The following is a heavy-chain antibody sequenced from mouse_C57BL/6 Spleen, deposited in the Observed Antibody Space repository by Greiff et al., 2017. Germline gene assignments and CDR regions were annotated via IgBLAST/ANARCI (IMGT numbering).Heavy chain of an antibody. CDR1: GYTFTDYN. Sequence: EVKLQQSGPELVKPGASVKMSCKASGYTFTDYNMHWVKQSHGKSLEWIGYINPNNGGTSYNQKFKGTATLTVNKSSSTAYMELRSRTSEDSSVYYCAREGSYYGSSYWNFDYWGQGTTLTVSS. V-gene: IGHV1-22*01. CDR3: AREGSYYGSSYWNFDY. D-gene: IGHD1-1*01. J-gene: IGHJ2*01. CDR2: INPNNGGT.